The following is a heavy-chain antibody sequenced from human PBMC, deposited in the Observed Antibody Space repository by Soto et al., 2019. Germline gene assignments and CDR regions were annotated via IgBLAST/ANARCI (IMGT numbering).Heavy chain of an antibody. V-gene: IGHV4-39*01. Sequence: SETLSLTCTVSGGSTTSSSYYWGWIRQPPGKGLEWIGSIYYSGSTYYNPSLKSRVTISVGTSKNQFSLKLSSVTAADTAVYYCATQEVGGTYVYTFDPWGQGTLVTVSS. J-gene: IGHJ5*02. CDR1: GGSTTSSSYY. CDR2: IYYSGST. CDR3: ATQEVGGTYVYTFDP. D-gene: IGHD1-26*01.